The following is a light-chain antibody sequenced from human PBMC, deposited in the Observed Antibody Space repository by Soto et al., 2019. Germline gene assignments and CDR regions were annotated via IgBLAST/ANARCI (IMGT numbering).Light chain of an antibody. CDR2: GAS. V-gene: IGKV3-15*01. Sequence: EIVMTQSPATLSVSPGERATLSCRASQSVSTKLAWYQQKPGQGPRLLIYGASTRATGIPARFSGSGSGTEFTLTITSLQSADFALYYCQHYSTGLWTFGQGTKVEIK. J-gene: IGKJ1*01. CDR1: QSVSTK. CDR3: QHYSTGLWT.